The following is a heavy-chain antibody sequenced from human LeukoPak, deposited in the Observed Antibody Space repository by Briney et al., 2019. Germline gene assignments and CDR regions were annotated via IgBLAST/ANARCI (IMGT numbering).Heavy chain of an antibody. D-gene: IGHD3-22*01. CDR1: GGSINNYY. Sequence: SETLSLTCTVSGGSINNYYWSWIRQSPGKGLEWIGYVYYSGTTHYNPSLESRVTISVDRSKNQFSLKLSSVTAADTAVYYCACMGTDYYDSSGYYEYFQHWGQGTLVTVSS. V-gene: IGHV4-59*12. CDR3: ACMGTDYYDSSGYYEYFQH. J-gene: IGHJ1*01. CDR2: VYYSGTT.